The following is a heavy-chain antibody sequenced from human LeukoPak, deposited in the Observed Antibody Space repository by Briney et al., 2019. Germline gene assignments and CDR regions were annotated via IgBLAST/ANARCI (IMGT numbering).Heavy chain of an antibody. J-gene: IGHJ4*02. CDR1: GFTVSSNY. CDR2: ISGSGGNT. Sequence: TGGSLRLSCAASGFTVSSNYMSWVRQAPGKGLEWVSGISGSGGNTYYADAVKGRFTISRDNSKNTLFLQMNSLRAEDTAVYYCAKDRLSYYDYVWGSPSSLWYFDYWGQGTLVTVSS. D-gene: IGHD3-16*01. V-gene: IGHV3-23*01. CDR3: AKDRLSYYDYVWGSPSSLWYFDY.